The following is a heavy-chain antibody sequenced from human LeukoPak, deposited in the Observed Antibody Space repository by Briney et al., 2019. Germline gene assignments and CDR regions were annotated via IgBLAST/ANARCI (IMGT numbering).Heavy chain of an antibody. CDR1: GGSISSYY. V-gene: IGHV4-59*01. J-gene: IGHJ6*03. CDR2: IYYSGST. CDR3: ARVRASSYYYYMDV. Sequence: SETLSLTCTVSGGSISSYYWSWIWQPPGRGLEWIGYIYYSGSTNYNPSLKSRVTISVDTSKNQFSLKLSSVTAADTAVYYCARVRASSYYYYMDVWGKGTTVTVSS.